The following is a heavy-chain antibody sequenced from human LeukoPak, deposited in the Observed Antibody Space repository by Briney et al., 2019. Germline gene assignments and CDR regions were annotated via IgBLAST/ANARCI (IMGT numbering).Heavy chain of an antibody. D-gene: IGHD2-2*02. CDR2: IYYSTST. CDR1: GGSITSSIDY. V-gene: IGHV4-39*01. Sequence: PSETLSLTCTVSGGSITSSIDYWGWVRQPPGKGLEWIATIYYSTSTQYNPSLKSRVTMSVDTSKNQFSLKLSSMTDADTAVYYCARHQCSGTRCYNFYFYGMDVWGQGTTVTVSS. CDR3: ARHQCSGTRCYNFYFYGMDV. J-gene: IGHJ6*02.